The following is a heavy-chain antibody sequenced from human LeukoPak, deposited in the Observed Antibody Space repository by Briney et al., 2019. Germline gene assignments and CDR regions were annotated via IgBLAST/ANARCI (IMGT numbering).Heavy chain of an antibody. CDR2: ISSSGSTK. CDR1: GFTFSDYY. CDR3: ARFRGGSSGWYTNDY. Sequence: GGPLGLSCAASGFTFSDYYMSWIRQAPGKGLEYVSLISSSGSTKYYADSVKGRFTISRDNAKNSLYLLMNSLRAEDTAVYYCARFRGGSSGWYTNDYWGQGTLVTVSS. J-gene: IGHJ4*02. V-gene: IGHV3-11*04. D-gene: IGHD6-19*01.